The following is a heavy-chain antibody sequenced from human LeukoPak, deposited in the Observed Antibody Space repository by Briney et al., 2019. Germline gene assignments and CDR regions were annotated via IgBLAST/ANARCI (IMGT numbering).Heavy chain of an antibody. Sequence: PSETLSLTCTVSGGSISSYYWSWIRQPPGKGLEWIGYIYYSGSTHYNPSLKSRVTISVDTSKNQFSLRLSSVIAADTAVYYCARDKQPGDQWGQGTLVTVSS. V-gene: IGHV4-59*01. CDR1: GGSISSYY. CDR2: IYYSGST. J-gene: IGHJ5*02. D-gene: IGHD6-13*01. CDR3: ARDKQPGDQ.